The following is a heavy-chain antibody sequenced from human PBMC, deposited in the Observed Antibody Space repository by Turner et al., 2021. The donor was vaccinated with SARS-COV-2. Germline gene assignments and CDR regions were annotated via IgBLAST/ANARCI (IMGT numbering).Heavy chain of an antibody. V-gene: IGHV3-48*03. CDR3: ARGTYYYDSSVYSGTNWFDP. CDR1: GFTFSTYE. J-gene: IGHJ5*02. D-gene: IGHD3-22*01. CDR2: ISSSGSTI. Sequence: EVQLVESGGGLVQPGGSLRLSCAASGFTFSTYEMNWVRQAPGKGLEWVSYISSSGSTIYYADSVKGRFTISRDNAKNSLYLQMNSLRAEDTAVYYCARGTYYYDSSVYSGTNWFDPWGQGTLVTVSS.